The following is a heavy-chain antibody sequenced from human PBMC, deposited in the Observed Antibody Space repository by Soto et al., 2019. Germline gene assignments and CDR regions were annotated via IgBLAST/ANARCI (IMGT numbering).Heavy chain of an antibody. CDR3: VRDLSPSYYDSSGYGY. CDR1: GFIFNNYN. J-gene: IGHJ4*02. V-gene: IGHV3-21*01. Sequence: EVQLVESGGGLVKPGGSLRLSCAASGFIFNNYNMNWVRQAAGKGLEWVSSISSSSSSIYYADSVKGRFTISRDNAKSSLYLQMNSLRAEDTAVYYCVRDLSPSYYDSSGYGYWGQGTLVTVSS. CDR2: ISSSSSSI. D-gene: IGHD3-22*01.